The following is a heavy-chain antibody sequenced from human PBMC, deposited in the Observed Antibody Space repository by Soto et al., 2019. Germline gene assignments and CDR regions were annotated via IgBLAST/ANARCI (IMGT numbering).Heavy chain of an antibody. J-gene: IGHJ3*02. D-gene: IGHD3-10*01. Sequence: EVQLVESGGGLVQPGRSLRLSCAASGFTFDDYAMHWVRQAPGKGLEWVSGISWNSGSIGYADSVKGRFTISRDNAKNSLYLQVNSLRAEDTALYYCAKAAGRGAFDIWGRGTMVTVSS. V-gene: IGHV3-9*01. CDR1: GFTFDDYA. CDR3: AKAAGRGAFDI. CDR2: ISWNSGSI.